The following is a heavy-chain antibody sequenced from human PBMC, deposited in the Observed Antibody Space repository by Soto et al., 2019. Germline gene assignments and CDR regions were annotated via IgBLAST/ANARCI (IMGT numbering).Heavy chain of an antibody. J-gene: IGHJ4*02. D-gene: IGHD4-17*01. CDR3: AREDGVTTKNRDFDY. CDR1: GGSISSGDYY. CDR2: IYYSGST. V-gene: IGHV4-30-4*01. Sequence: QVQLQESGPGLVKPSQTLSLTCTVSGGSISSGDYYWSWIRQPPGKGLEWIGYIYYSGSTYYNPSLQSRVTISVDTSKNQFSLKLSSVTAADTAVYYCAREDGVTTKNRDFDYWGQGTLVTVSS.